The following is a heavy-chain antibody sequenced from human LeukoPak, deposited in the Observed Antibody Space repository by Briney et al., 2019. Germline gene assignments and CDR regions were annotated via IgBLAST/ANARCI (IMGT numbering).Heavy chain of an antibody. Sequence: GGSLRLSCAASGFTFSSYGMHWVRQAPGKGLEWVAFIRYDGSNKYYADSVKGRFTISRDNPKNTLYLQMNSLRAEDTAVYYCAKEKRITIFGVVIREAFDIWGQGTMVTVSS. D-gene: IGHD3-3*01. J-gene: IGHJ3*02. CDR2: IRYDGSNK. CDR1: GFTFSSYG. CDR3: AKEKRITIFGVVIREAFDI. V-gene: IGHV3-30*02.